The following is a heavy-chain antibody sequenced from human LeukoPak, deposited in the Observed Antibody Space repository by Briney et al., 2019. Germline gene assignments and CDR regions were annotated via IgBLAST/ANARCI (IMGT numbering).Heavy chain of an antibody. CDR1: GFTFDDYA. J-gene: IGHJ4*02. D-gene: IGHD3-10*01. CDR2: ISWNSGSI. CDR3: AKDKGYYYGSGSYWDY. Sequence: GGSLRLSCAASGFTFDDYAMHWVRQAPGKGLEWVSGISWNSGSIGYADSVKGRFTISRDNAKSSLYLQMNSLGAEDTALYYCAKDKGYYYGSGSYWDYWGQGTLVTVPS. V-gene: IGHV3-9*01.